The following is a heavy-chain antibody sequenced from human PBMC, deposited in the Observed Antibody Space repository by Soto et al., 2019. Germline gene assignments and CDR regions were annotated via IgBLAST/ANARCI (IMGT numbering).Heavy chain of an antibody. CDR1: GGTFSSYA. Sequence: QVQLVLSGAEVKKPGSSVKVSCKASGGTFSSYAISWVRQAPGQGLEWMGGIIPIFGTADYAQKFQGRVTITADESTSTAYVELSSLRSEDTAVYYCAKNPENYYYGMDVWGQGTTVTVSS. V-gene: IGHV1-69*12. J-gene: IGHJ6*02. CDR3: AKNPENYYYGMDV. CDR2: IIPIFGTA.